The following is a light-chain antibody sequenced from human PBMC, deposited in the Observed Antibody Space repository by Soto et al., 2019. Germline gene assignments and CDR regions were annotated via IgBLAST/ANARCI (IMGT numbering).Light chain of an antibody. J-gene: IGLJ1*01. V-gene: IGLV2-18*02. CDR3: SSYTITSTYV. Sequence: QFALTQPPSVSGSPGQSVTISCTGTSSDVGSYNRVSWYQQPPGTAPKLMIYDVSNRPSGVPDRFSGSKSGNAASLTISGLRAEDEADYYCSSYTITSTYVFGTGTKVTVL. CDR1: SSDVGSYNR. CDR2: DVS.